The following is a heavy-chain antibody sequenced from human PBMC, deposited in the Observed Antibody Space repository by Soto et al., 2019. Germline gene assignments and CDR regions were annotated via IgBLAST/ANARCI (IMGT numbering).Heavy chain of an antibody. CDR2: IIPIFGTA. CDR3: ARAGYCSGSSCYWFDY. Sequence: QVQLVQSGAEVKKPGSSVKVSCKASGDTFSSYAFSWVRQAPGQGLEWMGGIIPIFGTANYAQKFQGRVTITADKSTSTAYMELRRLRSADTAVYYCARAGYCSGSSCYWFDYWGQGTLVTASS. CDR1: GDTFSSYA. D-gene: IGHD2-15*01. V-gene: IGHV1-69*06. J-gene: IGHJ4*02.